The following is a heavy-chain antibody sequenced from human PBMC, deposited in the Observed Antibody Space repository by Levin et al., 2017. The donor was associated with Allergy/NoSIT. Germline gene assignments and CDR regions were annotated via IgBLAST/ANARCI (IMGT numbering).Heavy chain of an antibody. CDR2: ISSNGGST. Sequence: LSLTCAASGFTFSSYAMHWVRQAPGKGLEYVSAISSNGGSTYYANSVKGRFTISRDNSKNTLYLQMGSLRAEDMAVYYCARGELRYFDWLLGYWGQGTLVTVSS. CDR1: GFTFSSYA. V-gene: IGHV3-64*01. J-gene: IGHJ4*02. D-gene: IGHD3-9*01. CDR3: ARGELRYFDWLLGY.